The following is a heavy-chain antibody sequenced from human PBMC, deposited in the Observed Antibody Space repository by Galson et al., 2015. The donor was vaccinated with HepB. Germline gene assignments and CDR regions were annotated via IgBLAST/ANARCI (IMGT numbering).Heavy chain of an antibody. CDR3: ARDYGFGEFLDY. CDR1: GFTFSNYA. V-gene: IGHV3-30*04. D-gene: IGHD3-10*01. Sequence: SLRLSCAASGFTFSNYAMHWVRQAPGKGLEWVAVISYDGSNKYYADSVKGRFTISRDNSKNTLYLQMNSLRAEDTAVYYCARDYGFGEFLDYWGQGTLVTVSS. CDR2: ISYDGSNK. J-gene: IGHJ4*02.